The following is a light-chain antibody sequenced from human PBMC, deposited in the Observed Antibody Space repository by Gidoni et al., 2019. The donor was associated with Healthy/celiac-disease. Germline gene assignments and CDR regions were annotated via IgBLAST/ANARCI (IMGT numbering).Light chain of an antibody. V-gene: IGKV1-5*03. CDR1: QSISSL. Sequence: DIKMTQSPATLSASDGDRVTIPCRASQSISSLLAWYQQKPWKAPKLLIYKASSLESGVPSRFSGSGSGTEFTLTISSLQPYDFATYYCQQYNSYPDTFGQGTKVEIK. CDR3: QQYNSYPDT. CDR2: KAS. J-gene: IGKJ1*01.